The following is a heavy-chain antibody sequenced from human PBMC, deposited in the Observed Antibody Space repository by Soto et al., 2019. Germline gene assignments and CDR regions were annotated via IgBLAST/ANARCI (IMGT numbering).Heavy chain of an antibody. V-gene: IGHV1-2*02. CDR3: ARGGRISIFGATNWLQP. D-gene: IGHD3-3*01. CDR2: IIPDSGAT. Sequence: ASVRVSCKACGYTFTGYYIHWVRQAPGQGLEWMGWIIPDSGATNYTQKFQGRVTMTSETSTNTAFLEMSRLRYDDTAVYFCARGGRISIFGATNWLQPWGQATLDT. J-gene: IGHJ5*02. CDR1: GYTFTGYY.